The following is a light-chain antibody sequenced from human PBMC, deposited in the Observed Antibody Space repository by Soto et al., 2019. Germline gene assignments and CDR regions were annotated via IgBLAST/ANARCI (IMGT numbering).Light chain of an antibody. CDR1: QSVGTN. CDR2: DSS. Sequence: ERVMTQSPATLSVSPGERATLSCRASQSVGTNLAWYHQKPGQAPRLLIYDSSIGATGVPARFSGSGSGTEFTLTISRLQSEDFALYYCQQYTEWPLTFAGGTQVEIK. J-gene: IGKJ4*01. CDR3: QQYTEWPLT. V-gene: IGKV3-15*01.